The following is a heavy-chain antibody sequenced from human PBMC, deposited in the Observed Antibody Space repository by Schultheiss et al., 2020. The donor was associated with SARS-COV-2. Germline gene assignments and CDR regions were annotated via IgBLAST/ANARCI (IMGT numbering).Heavy chain of an antibody. D-gene: IGHD3-10*01. J-gene: IGHJ4*02. Sequence: SETLSLTCTVSGGSISSYYWSWIRQPPGKGLEWIGEINHSGSTNYNPSLKSRVTISVDTSKNQFSLKLSSVTAADTAVYYCARLWGVNDYWGQGTLVTVSS. CDR3: ARLWGVNDY. CDR2: INHSGST. V-gene: IGHV4-34*09. CDR1: GGSISSYY.